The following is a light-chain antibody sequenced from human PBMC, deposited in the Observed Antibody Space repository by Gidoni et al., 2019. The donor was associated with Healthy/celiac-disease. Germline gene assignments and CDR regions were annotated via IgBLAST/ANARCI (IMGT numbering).Light chain of an antibody. J-gene: IGKJ1*01. Sequence: EIVMTQSPATLSVSPGERATLSCRASQSVSSNLAWYQQQPGQAPRLLIYGASTRATGIPARFSGSGSGTEFPLTISSLQSEDFAVYYCQQYNNWPPWTFGQGTKVEIK. CDR2: GAS. V-gene: IGKV3-15*01. CDR1: QSVSSN. CDR3: QQYNNWPPWT.